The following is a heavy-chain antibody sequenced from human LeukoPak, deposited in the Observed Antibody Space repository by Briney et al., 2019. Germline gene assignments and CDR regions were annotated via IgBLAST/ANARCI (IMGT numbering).Heavy chain of an antibody. Sequence: SETLSLTCTVSGGSISSYYWSWIRQPPGKGLEWIGYIYYSGSTNYNPSLKSRVTKSVDTSKNQFSLKLSSVTAADTAVYYCARGGRLLWFGELSNHFDYWGQGTLVTVSS. CDR2: IYYSGST. J-gene: IGHJ4*02. CDR1: GGSISSYY. CDR3: ARGGRLLWFGELSNHFDY. V-gene: IGHV4-59*01. D-gene: IGHD3-10*01.